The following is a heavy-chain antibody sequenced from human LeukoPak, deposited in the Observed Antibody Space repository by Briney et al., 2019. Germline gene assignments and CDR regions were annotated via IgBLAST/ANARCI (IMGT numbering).Heavy chain of an antibody. D-gene: IGHD3-3*01. CDR1: GFTFSSYE. Sequence: PGGSLRLSCAASGFTFSSYEMNWVRQAPGKGLEWVSYISSSGSTIYYADSVKGRFTISRDNAKNSLYLQMNSLRAEDTAVYYCARDNGVRFLDWSYFDYWGQGTLVTVSS. J-gene: IGHJ4*02. CDR3: ARDNGVRFLDWSYFDY. CDR2: ISSSGSTI. V-gene: IGHV3-48*03.